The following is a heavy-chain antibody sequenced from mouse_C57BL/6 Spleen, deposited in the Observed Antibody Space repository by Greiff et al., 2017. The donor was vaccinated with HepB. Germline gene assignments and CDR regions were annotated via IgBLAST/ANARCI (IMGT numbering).Heavy chain of an antibody. CDR3: ARVYSNYGEAMDY. Sequence: EVKLMESEGGLVQPGSSMKLSCTASGFTFSDYYMAWVRQVPEKGLEWVANINYDGSSTYYLDSLKSRFSISRDNAKNILYLQMSSLKSEDTATYYCARVYSNYGEAMDYWGQGTSVTVSS. V-gene: IGHV5-16*01. CDR1: GFTFSDYY. J-gene: IGHJ4*01. D-gene: IGHD2-5*01. CDR2: INYDGSST.